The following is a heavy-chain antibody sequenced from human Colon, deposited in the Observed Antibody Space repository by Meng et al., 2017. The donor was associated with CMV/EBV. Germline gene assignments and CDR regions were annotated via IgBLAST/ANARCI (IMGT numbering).Heavy chain of an antibody. V-gene: IGHV3-66*02. CDR2: IYSGGST. D-gene: IGHD6-6*01. Sequence: GESLKISCAASGLSFSRYWMHWVRQAPGKGLVWVSVIYSGGSTYYADSVQGRFPISRDSSKNTPYLQMNSLGPEDTDVYYCATAARGPGDYWGQGTLVTVSS. CDR1: GLSFSRYW. CDR3: ATAARGPGDY. J-gene: IGHJ4*02.